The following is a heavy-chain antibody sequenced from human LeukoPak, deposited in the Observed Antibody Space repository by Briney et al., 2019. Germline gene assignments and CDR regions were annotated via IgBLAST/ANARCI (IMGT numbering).Heavy chain of an antibody. CDR1: GGSISSYY. J-gene: IGHJ3*02. V-gene: IGHV4-59*01. D-gene: IGHD2/OR15-2a*01. CDR2: IYYSGST. CDR3: ARRAGNTRAFDI. Sequence: PSETLSLTCTVSGGSISSYYWSWIRQPPGKGLEWIGYIYYSGSTNYNPSLKSRVTISVDTSKNQFSLKLSSVTAADTAVYYCARRAGNTRAFDIWGQGTMVTVSS.